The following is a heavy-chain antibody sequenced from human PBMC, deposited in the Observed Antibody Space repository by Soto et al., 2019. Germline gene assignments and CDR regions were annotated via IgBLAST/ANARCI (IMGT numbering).Heavy chain of an antibody. CDR2: IYYSGST. CDR3: ARGPRGGLYSSSWYYFDY. Sequence: QVQLQESGPGLVKPSQTLSLTCTVSGGSISSGGYYWSWIRQHPGKGLEWIGYIYYSGSTYYNPSLKCRVTISVDTSKNQFSLKLSSVTAADTAVYYCARGPRGGLYSSSWYYFDYWGQGTLVTVSS. CDR1: GGSISSGGYY. J-gene: IGHJ4*02. V-gene: IGHV4-31*03. D-gene: IGHD6-13*01.